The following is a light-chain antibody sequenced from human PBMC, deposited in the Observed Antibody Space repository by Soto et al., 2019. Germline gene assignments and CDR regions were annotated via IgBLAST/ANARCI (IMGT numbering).Light chain of an antibody. Sequence: QSVLTQPASVSGSPGQSITISCTGTSSDVGGYNYASWYQQHPGKAPKLMIYEVSNRLSGISNRFSGSKSGNTASLTISGLQAEDEADYYCSSYTSSSTRVFGTGTKVTVL. CDR1: SSDVGGYNY. J-gene: IGLJ1*01. CDR3: SSYTSSSTRV. V-gene: IGLV2-14*01. CDR2: EVS.